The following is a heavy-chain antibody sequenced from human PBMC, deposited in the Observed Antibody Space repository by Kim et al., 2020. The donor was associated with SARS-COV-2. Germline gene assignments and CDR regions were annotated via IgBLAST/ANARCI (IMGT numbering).Heavy chain of an antibody. J-gene: IGHJ6*02. CDR2: IYYSGST. V-gene: IGHV4-39*07. D-gene: IGHD3-9*01. Sequence: SETLSLTCTVSGGSISSSSYYWGWIRQPPGKGLEWIGSIYYSGSTYYNPSLKSRVTISVDTSKNQFSLKLSSVTAADTAVYYCARDQSWPVGFDWLSKYGMDVWGQGTTVTVSS. CDR1: GGSISSSSYY. CDR3: ARDQSWPVGFDWLSKYGMDV.